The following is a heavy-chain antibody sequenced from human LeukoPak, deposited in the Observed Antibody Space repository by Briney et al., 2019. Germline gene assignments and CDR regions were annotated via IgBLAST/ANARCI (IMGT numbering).Heavy chain of an antibody. J-gene: IGHJ4*02. CDR3: ARTGIAAAGTIEIIDY. V-gene: IGHV4-59*01. CDR1: GGPISSYY. Sequence: SETLSLTCTVSGGPISSYYWSWTRQPPGKGLEWIGYIYYSGSTNYNPSLKSRVTISVDTSKNQFSLKLSSVTAADTAVYYCARTGIAAAGTIEIIDYWGQGTLVTVSS. CDR2: IYYSGST. D-gene: IGHD6-13*01.